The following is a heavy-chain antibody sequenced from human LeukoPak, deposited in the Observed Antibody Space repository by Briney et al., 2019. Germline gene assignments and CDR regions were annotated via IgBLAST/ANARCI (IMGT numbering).Heavy chain of an antibody. CDR2: VYYSGNT. CDR3: ARTLSQIAYCSDSSCSGSNYYFYYYMDV. Sequence: SETLSLTCPVSGASINNYYWGWMRQTPGKGLGWIGYVYYSGNTNYNPSLKSRVTISVDTSKTQFSLKLSSVTAADTAVYYCARTLSQIAYCSDSSCSGSNYYFYYYMDVWGKGTTVTVSS. D-gene: IGHD2-2*01. J-gene: IGHJ6*03. CDR1: GASINNYY. V-gene: IGHV4-59*01.